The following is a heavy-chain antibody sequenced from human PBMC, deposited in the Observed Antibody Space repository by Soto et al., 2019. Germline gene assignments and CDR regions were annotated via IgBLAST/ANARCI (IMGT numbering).Heavy chain of an antibody. CDR1: NFIFSTYA. CDR3: TRDPNGDHVGAFGF. V-gene: IGHV3-23*01. D-gene: IGHD4-17*01. J-gene: IGHJ3*01. Sequence: WWSLRLSCTTSNFIFSTYAMTWVRQAPGGRLEWVASIHTTGDRIAYADSLRGRFTVSRDNSENTLSLQMNSLRAEDTAIYYCTRDPNGDHVGAFGFWDQGTMVTVSS. CDR2: IHTTGDRI.